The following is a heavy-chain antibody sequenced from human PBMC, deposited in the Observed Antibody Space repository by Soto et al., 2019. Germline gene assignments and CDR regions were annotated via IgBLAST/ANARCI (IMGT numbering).Heavy chain of an antibody. Sequence: QVQLVQSGAEVKKPGASVKVSCKTSGDSFSAFYLHWVRQAPGQGLEWLGWINPNGGATKYAQKFRGRVAMTRDTSIRTDYLELSSLRSDDTAIYYCARESGGATATLAYYYFYMDVWGKGTTVTVSS. V-gene: IGHV1-2*02. CDR2: INPNGGAT. CDR3: ARESGGATATLAYYYFYMDV. D-gene: IGHD5-12*01. J-gene: IGHJ6*03. CDR1: GDSFSAFY.